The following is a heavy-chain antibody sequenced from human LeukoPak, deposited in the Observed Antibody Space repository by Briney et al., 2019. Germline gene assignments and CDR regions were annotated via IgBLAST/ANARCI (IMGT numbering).Heavy chain of an antibody. CDR1: GYTFTGYY. CDR3: AREGSLHHFDY. Sequence: GPSGKVSCKASGYTFTGYYMHWVRQAPGQGFEWMGWINPNSGGTNYAQKFQGRVTMTRETSISTAYMELSRLRSDDTAVYYCAREGSLHHFDYWGQGTLVTVSS. CDR2: INPNSGGT. V-gene: IGHV1-2*02. J-gene: IGHJ4*02. D-gene: IGHD2-15*01.